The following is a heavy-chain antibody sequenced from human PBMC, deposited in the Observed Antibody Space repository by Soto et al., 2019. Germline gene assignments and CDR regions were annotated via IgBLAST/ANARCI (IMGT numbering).Heavy chain of an antibody. CDR3: ARADSGGYNCNDPNVPFDY. CDR1: GFTFSDYY. J-gene: IGHJ4*02. D-gene: IGHD1-1*01. V-gene: IGHV3-11*01. CDR2: ISSSGSTI. Sequence: QVQLVESGGGLVRPGGSLRLSCAASGFTFSDYYMSWIGQAPGKGLEWVSYISSSGSTIYYADSVKGRFTISRDNAKNSLYLQMNSLRADDTAVYYGARADSGGYNCNDPNVPFDYWGQGTLVTVSS.